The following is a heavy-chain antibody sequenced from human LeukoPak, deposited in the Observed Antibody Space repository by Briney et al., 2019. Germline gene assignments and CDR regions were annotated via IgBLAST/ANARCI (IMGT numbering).Heavy chain of an antibody. V-gene: IGHV1-2*06. CDR2: INPNSGGT. D-gene: IGHD3-22*01. Sequence: ASVKVSCKASGYTFTGYYMHWVRQAPGQGLEWMGRINPNSGGTNYAQKFQGRVTMTRDTSISTAYMELSRLRSDDTAVYYCARDLPHPTPPLFSDSSGHDYWGQGTLVTVSS. J-gene: IGHJ4*02. CDR1: GYTFTGYY. CDR3: ARDLPHPTPPLFSDSSGHDY.